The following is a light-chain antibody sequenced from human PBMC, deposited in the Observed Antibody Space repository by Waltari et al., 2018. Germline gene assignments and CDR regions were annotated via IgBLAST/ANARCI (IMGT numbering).Light chain of an antibody. CDR3: QHHVSLPAT. V-gene: IGKV3-20*01. CDR2: GES. J-gene: IGKJ1*01. Sequence: EIVLTQSPGTLSLSPGERATLSCRASQSVSRYLAWYQQKPGQAPRLLIDGESTRATGIPDRVSGSGSGTDFCLTISRLEPEDFAVYFCQHHVSLPATFGQGTKVEIK. CDR1: QSVSRY.